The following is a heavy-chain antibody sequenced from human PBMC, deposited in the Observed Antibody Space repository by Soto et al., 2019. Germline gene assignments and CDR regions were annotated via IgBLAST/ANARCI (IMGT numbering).Heavy chain of an antibody. V-gene: IGHV1-69*01. Sequence: QVQLVQSGAEVKKPGSSVKVSCKASGGTFSSYAISWVRQAPGQGLEWMGGIIPIFGTANYAXXXXXRVPXXXXXXXXXXXXXXXXXXXXXXXXXXCARVXPGAVAGFYFDYWGQGTLVTVSS. CDR3: ARVXPGAVAGFYFDY. CDR2: IIPIFGTA. J-gene: IGHJ4*02. CDR1: GGTFSSYA. D-gene: IGHD6-19*01.